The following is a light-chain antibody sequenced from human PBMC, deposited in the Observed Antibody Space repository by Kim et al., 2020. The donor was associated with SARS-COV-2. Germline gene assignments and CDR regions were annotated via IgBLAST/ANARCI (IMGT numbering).Light chain of an antibody. CDR1: QNIDTY. V-gene: IGKV3-11*01. CDR3: QQRNSWPPAVT. Sequence: PGERANLACRASQNIDTYFALYQQRPGQAPRLLVYDASNRATGVPDRFSGSGSGTDFTLTISSLEPEDFSIYYCQQRNSWPPAVTFGGGTKVDIK. J-gene: IGKJ4*01. CDR2: DAS.